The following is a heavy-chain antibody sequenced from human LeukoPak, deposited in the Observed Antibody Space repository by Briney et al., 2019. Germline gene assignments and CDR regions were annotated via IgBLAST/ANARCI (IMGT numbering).Heavy chain of an antibody. CDR3: AKDVVVVPAAIWGAFHI. Sequence: GGSLRLSCAASGFTFSSYAMSWVRQAPGKGLEWVSGISGSGGTTYYADSVKGRFTISRDNSKNTLYLQMNSLRAEDTAVYYCAKDVVVVPAAIWGAFHIWGQGTMVTVSS. CDR1: GFTFSSYA. CDR2: ISGSGGTT. D-gene: IGHD2-2*02. J-gene: IGHJ3*02. V-gene: IGHV3-23*01.